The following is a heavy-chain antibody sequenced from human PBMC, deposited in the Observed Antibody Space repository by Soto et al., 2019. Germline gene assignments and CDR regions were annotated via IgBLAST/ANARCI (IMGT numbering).Heavy chain of an antibody. J-gene: IGHJ4*02. CDR1: GFTFSSYA. D-gene: IGHD3-16*01. CDR3: ARAYEGDYFEY. V-gene: IGHV3-30-3*01. CDR2: ISYDGSNK. Sequence: QVQLVESGGGVVQPGRSLRLSCAASGFTFSSYAMHWVRQAPGKGLEWVAVISYDGSNKYYADSVKGRFTISRDNSKNTLYLQMNRLRAEDTAVYYCARAYEGDYFEYWGQGTLVIVSS.